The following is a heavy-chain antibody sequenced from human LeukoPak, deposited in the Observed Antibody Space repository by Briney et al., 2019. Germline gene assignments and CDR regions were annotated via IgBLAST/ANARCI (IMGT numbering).Heavy chain of an antibody. CDR3: ARVIVVVPAATNWFDP. D-gene: IGHD2-2*01. Sequence: PSETLSLTCAVSGYSISSGYYWGWIRQPPGKGLEWIGSIYHSGSPYYNPSLKSRVTISVDTSKNQFSLKLSSVTAADTAVYYCARVIVVVPAATNWFDPWGQGTLVTVSS. CDR2: IYHSGSP. V-gene: IGHV4-38-2*01. J-gene: IGHJ5*02. CDR1: GYSISSGYY.